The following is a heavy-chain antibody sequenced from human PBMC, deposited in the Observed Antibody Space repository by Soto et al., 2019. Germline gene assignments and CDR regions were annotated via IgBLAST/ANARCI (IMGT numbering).Heavy chain of an antibody. CDR3: ARVGDYGGTGYYYMDV. CDR1: GYSFTSYW. Sequence: GESLKISCKGSGYSFTSYWIGWVRQMPGKGLEWMGIIYPGDSDTRYSPSFQGQVTISADKSISTAYLQWSSLKASDTAMYYCARVGDYGGTGYYYMDVWGKGTTVTVSS. J-gene: IGHJ6*03. CDR2: IYPGDSDT. V-gene: IGHV5-51*01. D-gene: IGHD4-17*01.